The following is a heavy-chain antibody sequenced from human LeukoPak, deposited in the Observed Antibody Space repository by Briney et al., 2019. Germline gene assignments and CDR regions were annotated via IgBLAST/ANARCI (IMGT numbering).Heavy chain of an antibody. D-gene: IGHD3-16*01. V-gene: IGHV3-7*01. J-gene: IGHJ4*02. Sequence: GGSLRLSCAASGFTFSIYWMSWVRQAPGKGLEWVANIKQDGTEKYYVDSVKGRFTISRDNAKNSLYLQMNSLRAEDTAVYYCARDDYVGSSYSYWGQGTLVTVSS. CDR1: GFTFSIYW. CDR3: ARDDYVGSSYSY. CDR2: IKQDGTEK.